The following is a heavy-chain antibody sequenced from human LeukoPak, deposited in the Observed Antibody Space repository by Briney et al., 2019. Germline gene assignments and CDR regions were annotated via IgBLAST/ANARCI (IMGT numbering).Heavy chain of an antibody. D-gene: IGHD3-10*01. CDR1: GFTFSSYA. V-gene: IGHV3-30-3*01. J-gene: IGHJ4*02. CDR3: ARDRGLLLWFGESHFDY. CDR2: ISYDGSNK. Sequence: GRSLRLSCAASGFTFSSYAMHWVRQAPGKGLEWVAVISYDGSNKYYADSVKGRSTISRDNSKNTLYLQMNSLRAEDTAVYYCARDRGLLLWFGESHFDYWGQGTLVTVSS.